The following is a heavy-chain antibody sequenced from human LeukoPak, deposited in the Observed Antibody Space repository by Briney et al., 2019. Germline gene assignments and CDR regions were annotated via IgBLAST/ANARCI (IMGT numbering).Heavy chain of an antibody. CDR3: ARQGSGSFGPWGGQRDLHPGPNYYYYMDV. V-gene: IGHV5-51*01. J-gene: IGHJ6*03. Sequence: GESLKISCKGSGYSFTSYWIGWVRQMPGKGLECMGIIYPGDSDTRYSPSFQGQVTISADKSISTAYLQWSSLKASDTAMYYCARQGSGSFGPWGGQRDLHPGPNYYYYMDVWGKGTTVTISS. D-gene: IGHD3-10*01. CDR2: IYPGDSDT. CDR1: GYSFTSYW.